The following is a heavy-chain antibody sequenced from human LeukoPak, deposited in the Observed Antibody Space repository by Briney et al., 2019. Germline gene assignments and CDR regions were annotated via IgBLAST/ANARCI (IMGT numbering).Heavy chain of an antibody. V-gene: IGHV1-2*02. J-gene: IGHJ5*02. Sequence: ASVKVSCKASGYSFTGYYMHWVRQAPGQGLEWMGWINPNSGGTNYAQKFQGRVIMTRDTSISTAYMELSRLRSDDTAVYYCARAYYYGSGSGNNWFDPWGQGTLVTVSS. CDR1: GYSFTGYY. D-gene: IGHD3-10*01. CDR3: ARAYYYGSGSGNNWFDP. CDR2: INPNSGGT.